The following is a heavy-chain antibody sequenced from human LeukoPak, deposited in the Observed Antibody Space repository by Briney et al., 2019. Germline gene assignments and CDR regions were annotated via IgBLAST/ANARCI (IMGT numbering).Heavy chain of an antibody. D-gene: IGHD2-2*01. Sequence: SGPTLVNPTQTLTLTCAFSGFSLTTIGMGVGWIRQPPGKALEWLAVIYWDDGKRYSPSLKSRLIITKDTSKNQVVLTLTDVDPADTGTYYCAHIAYCSSTNCYVFPPKNYYYYYGMDVWGQGTTVTVSS. CDR3: AHIAYCSSTNCYVFPPKNYYYYYGMDV. V-gene: IGHV2-5*02. CDR1: GFSLTTIGMG. J-gene: IGHJ6*02. CDR2: IYWDDGK.